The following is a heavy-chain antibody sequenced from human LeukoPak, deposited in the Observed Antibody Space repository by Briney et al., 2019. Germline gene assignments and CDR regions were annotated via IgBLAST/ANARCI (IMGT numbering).Heavy chain of an antibody. V-gene: IGHV4-34*01. CDR2: INHSGST. D-gene: IGHD3-16*01. CDR1: GGSFSGYY. CDR3: ARKYLVRRYVGSSGGVIDY. Sequence: PSETLSLTCAVYGGSFSGYYWSWIRQPPGGGLEWIGEINHSGSTNYNPSLKSRVTISVDTSKNQFSLKVSSVTAADTAVYYCARKYLVRRYVGSSGGVIDYWGQGTLVTVSS. J-gene: IGHJ4*02.